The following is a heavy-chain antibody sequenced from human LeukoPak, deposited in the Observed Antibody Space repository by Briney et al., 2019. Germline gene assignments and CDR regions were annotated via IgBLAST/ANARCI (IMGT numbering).Heavy chain of an antibody. CDR1: GDSITGYY. Sequence: PSETLSLTCSVSGDSITGYYWGWIRQPAGKGLEWIGRIYTSGSTNYNPSLKSRVTISVDTSKNQFSLKLSSVTAADTAVYYCARDKTTSGWYLGFDYWGQGTLVTVSS. V-gene: IGHV4-4*07. CDR2: IYTSGST. J-gene: IGHJ4*02. CDR3: ARDKTTSGWYLGFDY. D-gene: IGHD6-19*01.